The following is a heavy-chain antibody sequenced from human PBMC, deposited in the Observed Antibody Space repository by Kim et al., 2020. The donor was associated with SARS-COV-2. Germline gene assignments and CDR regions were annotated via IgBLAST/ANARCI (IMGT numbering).Heavy chain of an antibody. CDR1: GFTFSSYS. J-gene: IGHJ3*02. D-gene: IGHD6-13*01. CDR2: ISSSSSTI. CDR3: ARPKRNSSSWYGDAFDI. Sequence: GGSLRLSCAASGFTFSSYSMNWVRQAPGKGLEWVSYISSSSSTIYYADSVKGRFTISRDNAKNSLYLQMNSLRDEDTAVCYCARPKRNSSSWYGDAFDIWGQGTMVTVSS. V-gene: IGHV3-48*02.